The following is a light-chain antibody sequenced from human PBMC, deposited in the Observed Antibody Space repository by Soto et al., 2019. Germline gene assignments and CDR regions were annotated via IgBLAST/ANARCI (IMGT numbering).Light chain of an antibody. J-gene: IGKJ4*01. CDR2: DAA. Sequence: DIQLTQSPPSLSASVGDAVTITCQASQDITNYLNWYQQRSGKSPKLLIFDAANLERGVPSRFSGSGSGTHFTFTISSLQPEDVATYYCQQYENRPLTFVGGTKVE. CDR3: QQYENRPLT. V-gene: IGKV1-33*01. CDR1: QDITNY.